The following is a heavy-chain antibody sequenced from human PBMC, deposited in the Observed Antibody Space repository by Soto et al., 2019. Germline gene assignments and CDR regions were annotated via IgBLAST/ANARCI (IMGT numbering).Heavy chain of an antibody. J-gene: IGHJ2*01. D-gene: IGHD2-8*02. CDR1: GGSISSYY. Sequence: PSETLSLTCTVSGGSISSYYWSWIRQPPGKGLEWIGYIYYSGSTNYNPSLKSRVTISVDTSKNQFSLKLSSVTAADTAVYYCASSSMTPLLLGYFDLWGRGTLVTVSS. V-gene: IGHV4-59*01. CDR3: ASSSMTPLLLGYFDL. CDR2: IYYSGST.